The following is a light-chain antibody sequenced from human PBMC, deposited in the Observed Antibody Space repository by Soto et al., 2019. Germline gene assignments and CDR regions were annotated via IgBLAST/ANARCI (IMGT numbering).Light chain of an antibody. V-gene: IGKV1-5*01. Sequence: DIQMTQSPSTLSASVGDRVTITCRASQSISEWLAWYQQKPGRAPKLLIYHASRLGTGVPSRFSGTGSGTDFTLTISSLQPEDFATYYCQQTSQTPKTFGQGTKVDNK. CDR1: QSISEW. CDR2: HAS. J-gene: IGKJ1*01. CDR3: QQTSQTPKT.